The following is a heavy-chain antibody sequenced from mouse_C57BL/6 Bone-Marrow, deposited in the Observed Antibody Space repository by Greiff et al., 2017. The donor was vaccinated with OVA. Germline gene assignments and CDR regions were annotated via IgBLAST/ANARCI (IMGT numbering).Heavy chain of an antibody. CDR2: INPNYGTT. J-gene: IGHJ1*03. CDR1: GYSFTDYN. V-gene: IGHV1-39*01. D-gene: IGHD1-1*01. Sequence: VQLKQPGPELVKPGASVKISCKASGYSFTDYNMNWVKQSNGTSLEWIGVINPNYGTTRYNQKFKGKATLTVDKSSSTAYMQLNSLTSVDTAIYSCASSPRYYGISYDGYVDVWGTGTTLTVSS. CDR3: ASSPRYYGISYDGYVDV.